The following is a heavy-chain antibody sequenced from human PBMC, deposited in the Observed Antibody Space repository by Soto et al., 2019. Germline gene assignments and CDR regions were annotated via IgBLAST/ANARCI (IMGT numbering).Heavy chain of an antibody. Sequence: TLSLTCAVYGGSFSGYYWSWIRQPPGKGLEWIGEINHSGSTNYNPSLKSRVTISVDTSKNQFSLKLSSVTAADTAVYYCARGTVAAAVSNLFDYWGQGTLVTVSS. V-gene: IGHV4-34*01. CDR2: INHSGST. CDR1: GGSFSGYY. D-gene: IGHD6-13*01. J-gene: IGHJ4*02. CDR3: ARGTVAAAVSNLFDY.